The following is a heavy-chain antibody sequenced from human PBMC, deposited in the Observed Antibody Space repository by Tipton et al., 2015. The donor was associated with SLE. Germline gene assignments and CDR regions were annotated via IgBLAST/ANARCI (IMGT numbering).Heavy chain of an antibody. CDR2: ISSSGSTI. D-gene: IGHD4-23*01. CDR1: GFTFSSYE. Sequence: SLRLSCAASGFTFSSYEMNWVRQAPGKGLEWASYISSSGSTIYYADSVKGRFTISRDNAKNSLYLQMNSLRAEDTAVYYCAREGVATPYYWGQGTVVTVSS. CDR3: AREGVATPYY. V-gene: IGHV3-48*03. J-gene: IGHJ4*02.